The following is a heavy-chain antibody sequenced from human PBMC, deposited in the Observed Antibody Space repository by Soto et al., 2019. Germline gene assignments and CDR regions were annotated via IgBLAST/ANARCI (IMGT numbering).Heavy chain of an antibody. Sequence: SETLSLTCTVSGGSVSSGHYHWRWIRQPPGKGLEWIGFMSYSGRTDYNPSLKSRATISVDTSNNQFSLKLSSVTAADTAVYYCARVGWGGDSWGQGTLVTVSS. J-gene: IGHJ4*02. CDR1: GGSVSSGHYH. V-gene: IGHV4-61*01. CDR3: ARVGWGGDS. D-gene: IGHD7-27*01. CDR2: MSYSGRT.